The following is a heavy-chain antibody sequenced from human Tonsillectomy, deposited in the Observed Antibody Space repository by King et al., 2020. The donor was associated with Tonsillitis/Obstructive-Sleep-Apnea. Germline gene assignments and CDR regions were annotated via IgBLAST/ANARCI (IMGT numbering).Heavy chain of an antibody. V-gene: IGHV4-31*03. CDR1: GGSISSGGYY. J-gene: IGHJ5*02. CDR3: AREDGSGSGWFDP. CDR2: IYYSGST. D-gene: IGHD3-10*01. Sequence: QLQESGPGLVKPSQTLSLTCTVSGGSISSGGYYWSWIRQHPGKCLEWIGYIYYSGSTYYNPSLKSRITISVDTSKNQFSLKLSSVTAADTAVYYCAREDGSGSGWFDPWGQGTLVTVSS.